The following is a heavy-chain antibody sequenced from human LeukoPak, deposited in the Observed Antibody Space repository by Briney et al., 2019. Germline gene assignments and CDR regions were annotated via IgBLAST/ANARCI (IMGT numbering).Heavy chain of an antibody. D-gene: IGHD4-17*01. CDR2: IHYSGIT. CDR3: ARTSRDYGDYVGAFDI. CDR1: GGSISPYH. V-gene: IGHV4-59*01. J-gene: IGHJ3*02. Sequence: SETLSLICTVSGGSISPYHWSWIRQPPGKALEWIGYIHYSGITNYNPSLQSRLTILVDTSKSQFSLRLRSVTAADTAVYYCARTSRDYGDYVGAFDIWGQGTMVTVSS.